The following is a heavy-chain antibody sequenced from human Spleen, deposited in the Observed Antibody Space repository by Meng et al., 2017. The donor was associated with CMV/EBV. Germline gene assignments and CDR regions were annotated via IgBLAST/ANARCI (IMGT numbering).Heavy chain of an antibody. Sequence: ASVKVSCKASGYTFNNYGVTWVRHAPGQGLEWMGWISAYKGNTVYTQNFQGRVTMTTDTATTTAYMELRSLRSDDTAIYYCARGVGKRTVSFYFDYWGQGTQVTVSS. CDR3: ARGVGKRTVSFYFDY. CDR1: GYTFNNYG. D-gene: IGHD5/OR15-5a*01. V-gene: IGHV1-18*01. CDR2: ISAYKGNT. J-gene: IGHJ4*02.